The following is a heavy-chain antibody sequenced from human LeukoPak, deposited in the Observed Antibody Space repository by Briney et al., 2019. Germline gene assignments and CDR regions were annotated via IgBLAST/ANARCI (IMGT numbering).Heavy chain of an antibody. J-gene: IGHJ4*02. V-gene: IGHV4-38-2*01. Sequence: PSETLSLTCAVSGYSINIDYYWGCIRQPPGKGLEWIGSIYHNGRDYYNPSLKSRVSISVDTSKNHFSLHLTSVTAADTAIHYCARGGVIVAAYFDFWGQGTLVTVSS. D-gene: IGHD2/OR15-2a*01. CDR2: IYHNGRD. CDR3: ARGGVIVAAYFDF. CDR1: GYSINIDYY.